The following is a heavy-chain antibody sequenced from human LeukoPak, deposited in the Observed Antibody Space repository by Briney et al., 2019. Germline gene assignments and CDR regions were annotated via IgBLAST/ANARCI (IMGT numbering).Heavy chain of an antibody. CDR1: GFTFDDYA. V-gene: IGHV3-9*01. D-gene: IGHD6-13*01. J-gene: IGHJ6*03. CDR3: AKGEGSSWYYYMDV. Sequence: GRSLRLSCAASGFTFDDYAMHWVRQAPGKGLEWVSGISWNSGSIGYADSVKGRFTISRDNAKNSLYLQMNRLRAEDTALYYCAKGEGSSWYYYMDVWGKGTTVTVSS. CDR2: ISWNSGSI.